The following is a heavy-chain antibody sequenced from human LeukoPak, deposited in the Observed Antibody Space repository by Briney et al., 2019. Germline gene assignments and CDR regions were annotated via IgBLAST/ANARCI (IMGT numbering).Heavy chain of an antibody. CDR2: VSSDGDGT. J-gene: IGHJ4*02. V-gene: IGHV3-64*01. Sequence: GGSLRLSCAAPGFTFSAYAMHWVRQAPGRGLEYVSGVSSDGDGTYYANSVKGRFTISRDNSKNTLYVQMGSLRPEDMAVYYCARGKQLTPDYWGQGTLVTVSS. D-gene: IGHD6-13*01. CDR1: GFTFSAYA. CDR3: ARGKQLTPDY.